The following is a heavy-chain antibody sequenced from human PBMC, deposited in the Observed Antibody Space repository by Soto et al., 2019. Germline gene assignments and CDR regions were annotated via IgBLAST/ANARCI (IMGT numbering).Heavy chain of an antibody. CDR2: IHTGGST. CDR3: GRGVNDDT. V-gene: IGHV3-53*01. CDR1: GFSVGGNP. J-gene: IGHJ5*02. D-gene: IGHD1-1*01. Sequence: EVKLVESGGGLMQPGGSLRLSCAASGFSVGGNPMTWVRQAPGKGLEWVAVIHTGGSTFYADPVKGRFTISRDNSKNTVYLQMNSLTVGDTAMYFCGRGVNDDTWGQGTLVTVSS.